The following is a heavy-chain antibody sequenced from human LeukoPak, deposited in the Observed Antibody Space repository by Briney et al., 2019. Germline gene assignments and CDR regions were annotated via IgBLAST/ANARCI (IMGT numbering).Heavy chain of an antibody. J-gene: IGHJ4*02. CDR2: IYHSGST. Sequence: SETLYVTCSGSTDSTNTYYWSWIRQSPLNRLHWIDHIYHSGSTDYNPSFKSRVTVSIDMSKKEFSLKLTSVTVADTAMYYCVRLRWELLAPYFDHWGQGAFVIVSS. CDR3: VRLRWELLAPYFDH. D-gene: IGHD2-15*01. CDR1: TDSTNTYY. V-gene: IGHV4-59*01.